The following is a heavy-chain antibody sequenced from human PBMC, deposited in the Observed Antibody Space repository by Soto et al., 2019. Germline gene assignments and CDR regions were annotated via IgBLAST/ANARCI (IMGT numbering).Heavy chain of an antibody. CDR2: LSDRT. D-gene: IGHD3-16*01. CDR1: GFTISNYA. V-gene: IGHV3-23*01. Sequence: DVQLLDSGGHLVQPGGSLRLSCAASGFTISNYAMSWVRQAPGKGLEWVSTLSDRTYYTDSVRGRFTISRDTSENTLYLQMNSLGVEDTAVYYCARSLGPSRHFFDHWGQGTLVTVSS. J-gene: IGHJ4*02. CDR3: ARSLGPSRHFFDH.